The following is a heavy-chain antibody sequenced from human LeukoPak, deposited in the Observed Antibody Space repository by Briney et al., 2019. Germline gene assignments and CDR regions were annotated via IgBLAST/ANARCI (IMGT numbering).Heavy chain of an antibody. CDR3: ARQCYDFWSGYYTPDY. CDR1: GFTFSSYW. CDR2: INSDGSST. Sequence: GGSLRLSCAASGFTFSSYWMHWVRQAPGKGLVWVSRINSDGSSTSYADSVKGRFTISRDNAKNTLYLQMNSLRAEDTAVYYCARQCYDFWSGYYTPDYWGQGTLVTVSS. J-gene: IGHJ4*02. V-gene: IGHV3-74*01. D-gene: IGHD3-3*01.